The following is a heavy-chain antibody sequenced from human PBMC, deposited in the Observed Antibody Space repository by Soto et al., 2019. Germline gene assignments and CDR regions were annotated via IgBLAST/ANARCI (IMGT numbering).Heavy chain of an antibody. D-gene: IGHD5-18*01. CDR1: GFTFSSDA. V-gene: IGHV3-30*03. CDR3: ARDPPAGGYSYGAFYGMDV. CDR2: ISDDRSNK. J-gene: IGHJ6*02. Sequence: GGSLRLSCTASGFTFSSDAMHWVRQAPGKGLEWVAVISDDRSNKYYSDSVKGRFTISRDNSKNTLYLQMNSLRPEDSAVYYCARDPPAGGYSYGAFYGMDVWGQGTTVTVSS.